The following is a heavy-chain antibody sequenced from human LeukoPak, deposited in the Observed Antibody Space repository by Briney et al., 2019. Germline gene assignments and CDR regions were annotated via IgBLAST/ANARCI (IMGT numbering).Heavy chain of an antibody. Sequence: GESLKISCKGSGYSFSTYWIGWVRRLPRKGLEWMGIIYPGDSDTRYSPSFQGQVTISADKSISTAYLQWSSLKASDTAVYYCARQTYDSEDYLDYWGQGTLVTVSS. D-gene: IGHD3-3*01. CDR2: IYPGDSDT. CDR1: GYSFSTYW. J-gene: IGHJ4*02. V-gene: IGHV5-51*01. CDR3: ARQTYDSEDYLDY.